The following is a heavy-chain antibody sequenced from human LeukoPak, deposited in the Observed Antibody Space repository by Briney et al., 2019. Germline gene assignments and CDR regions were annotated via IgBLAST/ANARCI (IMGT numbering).Heavy chain of an antibody. Sequence: ASVKVSCKASGYTFTDYYIQWMRQAPGQGLEWMGWINVNNGGTKYAQHLQGRVAMTTDTSISTAYMELSRLRSDDTAVYYCARDRGIAAADSFDPWGQGTLVTVSS. V-gene: IGHV1-2*02. CDR3: ARDRGIAAADSFDP. CDR2: INVNNGGT. D-gene: IGHD6-13*01. CDR1: GYTFTDYY. J-gene: IGHJ5*02.